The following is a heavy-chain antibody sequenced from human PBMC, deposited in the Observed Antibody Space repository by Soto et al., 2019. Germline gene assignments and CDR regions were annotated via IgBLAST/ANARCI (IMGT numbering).Heavy chain of an antibody. CDR3: AREGVDTAMGAFDY. J-gene: IGHJ4*02. V-gene: IGHV3-33*01. D-gene: IGHD5-18*01. Sequence: PGGSLSLSCAASGFTFSRYGMHWVRQAPGKGLEWVAVIWYDGSNKYYGDSVKGRFTISRDNSKNTLYLQMHSLRAEDTAVYFCAREGVDTAMGAFDYWGQGALVTVSS. CDR1: GFTFSRYG. CDR2: IWYDGSNK.